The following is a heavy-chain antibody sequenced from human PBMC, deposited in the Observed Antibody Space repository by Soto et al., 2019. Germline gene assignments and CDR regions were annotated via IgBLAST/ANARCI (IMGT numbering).Heavy chain of an antibody. CDR2: IVVGSGNT. CDR1: GFTFTSSA. CDR3: AADDYYDSSGYFLGHYYYYGMDV. Sequence: QMPLVQSGPEVKKPGTSVKVSCKASGFTFTSSAVQWVRQARGQRLEWIGWIVVGSGNTNYAQKFQERVTITRDMSTSTAYMELSSLRSEDTAVYYCAADDYYDSSGYFLGHYYYYGMDVWGQGTTVTVSS. V-gene: IGHV1-58*01. J-gene: IGHJ6*02. D-gene: IGHD3-22*01.